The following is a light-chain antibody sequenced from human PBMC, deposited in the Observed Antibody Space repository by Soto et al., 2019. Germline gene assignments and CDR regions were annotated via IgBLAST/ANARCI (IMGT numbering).Light chain of an antibody. V-gene: IGKV1-27*01. CDR1: QDISIY. J-gene: IGKJ3*01. Sequence: DIQMTQSPSSLSASVGDRVTITCRASQDISIYLAWYQQKPGKVPKLLIYAASTLQSGVPSRFSGSGSGTDFPLTISSLQAEDVATYYCQRYNTVPVTFGPGTKVDIK. CDR3: QRYNTVPVT. CDR2: AAS.